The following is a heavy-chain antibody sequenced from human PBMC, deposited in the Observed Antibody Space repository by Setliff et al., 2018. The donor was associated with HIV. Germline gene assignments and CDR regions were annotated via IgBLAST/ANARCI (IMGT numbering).Heavy chain of an antibody. V-gene: IGHV4-39*01. J-gene: IGHJ5*02. D-gene: IGHD2-21*01. CDR3: ARVPVAGANWFDP. CDR1: GDSISRGPYY. Sequence: SETLSLTCTVSGDSISRGPYYWSWIRQSAGRGLEWIGSVSQSGSTYYNPSLKSRITISVDRSKNLFSLKLISVTAADQGVYYCARVPVAGANWFDPWGLGTLVTVSS. CDR2: VSQSGST.